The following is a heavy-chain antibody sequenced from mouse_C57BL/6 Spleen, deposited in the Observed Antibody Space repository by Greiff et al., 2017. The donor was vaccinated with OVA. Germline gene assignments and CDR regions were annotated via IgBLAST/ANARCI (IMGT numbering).Heavy chain of an antibody. CDR3: ARAYYSNPAWFAY. CDR2: IDPNSGGT. D-gene: IGHD2-5*01. CDR1: GYTFTSYW. J-gene: IGHJ3*01. V-gene: IGHV1-72*01. Sequence: QVQLQQSGAELVKPGASVKLSCKASGYTFTSYWMHWVKQRPGRGLEWIGSIDPNSGGTKYNEKFKSKATLTVDKPSSTAYMQLSSLTSEDSAVDYCARAYYSNPAWFAYWGQGTLVTVSA.